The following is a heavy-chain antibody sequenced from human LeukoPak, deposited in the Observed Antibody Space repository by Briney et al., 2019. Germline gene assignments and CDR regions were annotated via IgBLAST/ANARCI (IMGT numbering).Heavy chain of an antibody. J-gene: IGHJ6*02. CDR3: ARGVDSHDFWSGYYGPYGMDV. D-gene: IGHD3-3*01. Sequence: GSLRLSCAASGFTFSDYYMSWIRQAPGKGLEWVSYISSSDNTIYYADSVKGRFTISRDNAKNSLYLQMNSLRAEDTAVYYCARGVDSHDFWSGYYGPYGMDVWGQGTTVTVSS. CDR2: ISSSDNTI. V-gene: IGHV3-11*01. CDR1: GFTFSDYY.